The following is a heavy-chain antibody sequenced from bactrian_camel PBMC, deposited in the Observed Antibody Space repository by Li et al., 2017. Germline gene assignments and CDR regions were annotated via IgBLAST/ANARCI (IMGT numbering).Heavy chain of an antibody. Sequence: VQLVESGGGSVQAGGSLTLSCAASESTARGYCLTWFRQGSGSEREWIALIGGDGSTSYADSVKGRFTISKDNAKNTLYLTMNSLQPEDTAMYYCAALYTGISGCYSTSLAPASFDYWGQGTQVTVS. J-gene: IGHJ4*01. CDR2: IGGDGST. D-gene: IGHD2*01. CDR1: ESTARGYC. CDR3: AALYTGISGCYSTSLAPASFDY. V-gene: IGHV3S44*01.